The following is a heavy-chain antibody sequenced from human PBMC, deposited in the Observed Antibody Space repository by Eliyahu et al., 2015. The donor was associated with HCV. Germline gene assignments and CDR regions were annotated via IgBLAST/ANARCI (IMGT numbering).Heavy chain of an antibody. D-gene: IGHD3-10*01. CDR2: IFSNDEK. V-gene: IGHV2-26*01. CDR1: GFSLSNARMG. CDR3: ARSCSVRGAYFDY. Sequence: QVTLKESGPVLVKPTETLTLTCTVSGFSLSNARMGVSWIRQPPGKALEWLAHIFSNDEKSYSTSLKSRLTISKDTSKSQVVLTMTNMDPVDTATYYCARSCSVRGAYFDYWGQGTLVTVSS. J-gene: IGHJ4*02.